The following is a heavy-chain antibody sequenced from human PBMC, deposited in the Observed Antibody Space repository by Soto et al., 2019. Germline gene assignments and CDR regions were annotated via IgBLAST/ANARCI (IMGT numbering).Heavy chain of an antibody. V-gene: IGHV1-69*13. CDR1: GGTFSSYA. CDR3: ARADSSGYYVEGAFDI. CDR2: IIPIFGTA. D-gene: IGHD3-22*01. J-gene: IGHJ3*02. Sequence: SVKVSCKASGGTFSSYAISCVRQAPGQGLEWMGGIIPIFGTANYAQKFQGRVTITADESTSTAYMELSSLRSEDTAVYYCARADSSGYYVEGAFDIWGQGTMVTVSS.